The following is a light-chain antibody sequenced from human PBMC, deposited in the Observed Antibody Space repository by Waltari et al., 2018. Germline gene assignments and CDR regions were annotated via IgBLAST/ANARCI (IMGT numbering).Light chain of an antibody. CDR2: LVS. Sequence: DLAMTQSPLSLPVIPGEPASISCRASQILLHSTGYNYLDWYLQKPGQSQQLLIYLVSTRVSGVRDRFSGSGSGTEVTLKISRVEAEDGGVYCCMQALQTPWTFGQGTKVEIK. CDR1: QILLHSTGYNY. J-gene: IGKJ1*01. V-gene: IGKV2-28*01. CDR3: MQALQTPWT.